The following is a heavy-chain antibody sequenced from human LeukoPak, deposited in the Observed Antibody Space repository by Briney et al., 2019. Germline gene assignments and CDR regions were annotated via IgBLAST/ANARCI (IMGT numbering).Heavy chain of an antibody. CDR2: IRINAYGGTT. V-gene: IGHV3-49*03. CDR1: GFTFGDYA. J-gene: IGHJ6*03. Sequence: GGSLRLSCTTSGFTFGDYAMSWFRQAPGKGLEWVGFIRINAYGGTTEYAASVKGRFTISRDDSKSIAYLQMNSLKTEETAVYYCSRGVVTNYYYYYMDVWGKGTTVTVSS. D-gene: IGHD4-11*01. CDR3: SRGVVTNYYYYYMDV.